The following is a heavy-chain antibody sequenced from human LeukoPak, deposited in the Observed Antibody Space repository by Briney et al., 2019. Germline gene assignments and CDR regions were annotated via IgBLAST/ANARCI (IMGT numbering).Heavy chain of an antibody. J-gene: IGHJ4*02. Sequence: PGGSLRLSCAASGFTFSNHWMSWVRQAPWKGLEWVAKIKQDGSEKYYVDSVKGRFTISRDNAKNSLDLQMNSLRAEDTAVYYCVIGRGGYCSGGSCSSFYWGQGTLVTVSS. CDR3: VIGRGGYCSGGSCSSFY. CDR1: GFTFSNHW. V-gene: IGHV3-7*01. CDR2: IKQDGSEK. D-gene: IGHD2-15*01.